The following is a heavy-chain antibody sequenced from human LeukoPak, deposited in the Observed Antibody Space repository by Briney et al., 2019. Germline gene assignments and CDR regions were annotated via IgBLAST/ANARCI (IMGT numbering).Heavy chain of an antibody. CDR2: ICTAGDT. J-gene: IGHJ2*01. D-gene: IGHD5-12*01. CDR3: ARVRKYSGYYSWSFDL. CDR1: GFTFSSYD. Sequence: AGGSLRLSCAASGFTFSSYDMHWVRQATGKGLEWVSAICTAGDTYYPGSVKGRFTISRENAKNSLYLQMNSLRAGDTAVCYCARVRKYSGYYSWSFDLWGRGTLVTVSS. V-gene: IGHV3-13*01.